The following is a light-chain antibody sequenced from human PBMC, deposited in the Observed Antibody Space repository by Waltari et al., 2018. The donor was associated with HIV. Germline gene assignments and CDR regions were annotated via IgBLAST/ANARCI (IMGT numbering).Light chain of an antibody. CDR1: QHINMY. CDR3: QQTFSLPLT. CDR2: AAT. J-gene: IGKJ4*01. V-gene: IGKV1-39*01. Sequence: DIQITQSPSSMSASIGDRVTITCRTSQHINMYLNWYQQRPGKNPSLLIFAATTLHTGVPSRFSASGSGTTFSLAISSLQVDDVATYYCQQTFSLPLTFGAGTKVEL.